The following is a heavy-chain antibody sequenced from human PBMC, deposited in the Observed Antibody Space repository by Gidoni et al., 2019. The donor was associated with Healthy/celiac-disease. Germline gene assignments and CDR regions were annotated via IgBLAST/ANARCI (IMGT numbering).Heavy chain of an antibody. Sequence: VQLVESGGGVVQPGRSLRLSCAPSGFTFSSYAMHWVRQAPGKGLEWVAVISYDGSNKYYADSVKGRFTISRDNSKNTLYLQMNSLRAEDTAVYYCARNYGSGSYHAFDIWGQGTMVTVSS. CDR3: ARNYGSGSYHAFDI. CDR2: ISYDGSNK. J-gene: IGHJ3*02. V-gene: IGHV3-30*04. CDR1: GFTFSSYA. D-gene: IGHD3-10*01.